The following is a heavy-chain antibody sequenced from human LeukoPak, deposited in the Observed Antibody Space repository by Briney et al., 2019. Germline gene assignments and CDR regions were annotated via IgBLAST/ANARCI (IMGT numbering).Heavy chain of an antibody. V-gene: IGHV4-61*02. Sequence: TSETLSLTCTVSGGSISSGSYYWSWIRQPAGKGLEWIGRIYTSGSTNYNPSLKSRVTISVDTSKNQFSLKLSSVTAADTAVYYCATEVGATWVFGYWGQGTLVTVSS. CDR1: GGSISSGSYY. D-gene: IGHD1-26*01. CDR2: IYTSGST. J-gene: IGHJ4*02. CDR3: ATEVGATWVFGY.